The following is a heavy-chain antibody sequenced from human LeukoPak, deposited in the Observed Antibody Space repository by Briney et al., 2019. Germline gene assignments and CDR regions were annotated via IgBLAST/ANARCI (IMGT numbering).Heavy chain of an antibody. CDR2: IYSGGTT. D-gene: IGHD3-10*01. CDR1: GFTFSSYG. Sequence: PGGSLRLSCAASGFTFSSYGMHWVRQAPGKGLECISLIYSGGTTYYADSVKGRFTISRDNSKNTLYLQMNSLRAEDTAVYYCARLRGGADMDVWGQGTTVTVSS. J-gene: IGHJ6*02. V-gene: IGHV3-66*01. CDR3: ARLRGGADMDV.